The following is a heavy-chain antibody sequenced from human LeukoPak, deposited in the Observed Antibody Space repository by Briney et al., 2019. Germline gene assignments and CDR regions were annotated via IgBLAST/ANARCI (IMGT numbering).Heavy chain of an antibody. CDR3: AKADRGWGVITKD. Sequence: GGSLRLSCAASGFTFSSYVMSWVRQAPGKGVEGVSAIGGSGDFTYYAEYVRGRFTISRDNSEKTLYLQMNSLRAEDTAVYYCAKADRGWGVITKDWGQGTLVTVSS. J-gene: IGHJ4*02. CDR2: IGGSGDFT. V-gene: IGHV3-23*01. D-gene: IGHD3-10*01. CDR1: GFTFSSYV.